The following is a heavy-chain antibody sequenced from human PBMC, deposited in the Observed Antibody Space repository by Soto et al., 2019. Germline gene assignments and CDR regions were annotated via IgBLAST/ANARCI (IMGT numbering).Heavy chain of an antibody. D-gene: IGHD5-18*01. CDR2: ISYDGSNK. CDR1: GFTFSSYA. Sequence: ESGGGVVQPGRSLRLSCAASGFTFSSYAMHWVRQAPGKGLEWVAVISYDGSNKYYADSVKGRFTISRDNSKNTLYLQMNSLRAEDTAVYYCARGGYSYGPGINWGQGTLVTVSS. V-gene: IGHV3-30-3*01. J-gene: IGHJ4*02. CDR3: ARGGYSYGPGIN.